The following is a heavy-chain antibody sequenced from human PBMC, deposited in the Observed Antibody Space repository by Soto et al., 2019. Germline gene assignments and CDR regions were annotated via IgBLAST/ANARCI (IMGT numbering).Heavy chain of an antibody. D-gene: IGHD2-21*02. CDR2: IYYSGST. J-gene: IGHJ5*02. V-gene: IGHV4-59*01. CDR1: GGSISSYY. CDR3: ASSTAMIWFDP. Sequence: SETLSLTCTVSGGSISSYYWSWIRQPPGKGLEWIGYIYYSGSTNYNPSLKSRVTISVDTSKNQFSLKLSSVTAADTAVYYCASSTAMIWFDPWGQGTLVTVAS.